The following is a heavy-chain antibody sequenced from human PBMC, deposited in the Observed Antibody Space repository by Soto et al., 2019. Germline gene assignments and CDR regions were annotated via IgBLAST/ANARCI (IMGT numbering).Heavy chain of an antibody. J-gene: IGHJ6*02. CDR1: GFTFSSYG. CDR2: ISYDGSNK. CDR3: AKDLNDYGDYAFYYYGMDV. Sequence: GGSLRLSCAASGFTFSSYGMHWVRQAPGKGLEWVAVISYDGSNKYYADSVKGRFTISRDNSKNTLYLQMNSLRAEDTAVYYCAKDLNDYGDYAFYYYGMDVWGQGTTVTVSS. V-gene: IGHV3-30*18. D-gene: IGHD4-17*01.